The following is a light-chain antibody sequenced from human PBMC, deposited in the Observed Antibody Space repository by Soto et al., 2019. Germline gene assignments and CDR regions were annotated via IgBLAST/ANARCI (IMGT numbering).Light chain of an antibody. J-gene: IGKJ4*01. CDR3: QQRKDYPLT. CDR1: PGISSY. Sequence: DIQLTQSPSFLSASVGDRVTITCRASPGISSYLAWFPQTPGRAPKLLVYAASTLQSGVPSRFSGSGSGTEFTLTISSLQPEDFATYYCQQRKDYPLTFGGGTKVEIK. CDR2: AAS. V-gene: IGKV1-9*01.